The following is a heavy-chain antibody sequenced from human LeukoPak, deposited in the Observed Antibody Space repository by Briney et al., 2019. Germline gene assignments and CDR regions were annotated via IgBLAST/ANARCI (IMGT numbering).Heavy chain of an antibody. J-gene: IGHJ4*02. V-gene: IGHV1-8*02. CDR3: ARGAPGSYCSGGSCPYFDY. CDR2: VNPNSGHT. D-gene: IGHD2-15*01. CDR1: GYTFTGYY. Sequence: GASVKVSCKASGYTFTGYYMHWVRQAPGQGLEWMGWVNPNSGHTGYAQKFQGRVTMTRNTSISTAYMELSSLTSEDTAVYYCARGAPGSYCSGGSCPYFDYWGQGTLVSVSS.